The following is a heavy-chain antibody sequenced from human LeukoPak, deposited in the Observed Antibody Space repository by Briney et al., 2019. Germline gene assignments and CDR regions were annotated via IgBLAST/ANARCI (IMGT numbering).Heavy chain of an antibody. CDR1: GYTFFTSD. CDR3: ARSKYSGYDLFDY. Sequence: ASVKVSCKASGYTFFTSDVSWVRQAPGQGLEWMGGIIPIFGTANYAQKFQGRVTITTDESTSTAYMELSSLRSEDTAVYYCARSKYSGYDLFDYWGQGTLVTVSS. J-gene: IGHJ4*02. D-gene: IGHD5-12*01. CDR2: IIPIFGTA. V-gene: IGHV1-69*05.